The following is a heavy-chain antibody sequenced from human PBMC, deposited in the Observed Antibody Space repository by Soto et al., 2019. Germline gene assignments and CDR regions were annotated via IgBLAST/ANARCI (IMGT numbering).Heavy chain of an antibody. CDR3: ASPSDSV. J-gene: IGHJ6*02. CDR2: ISSSSNII. Sequence: PGGSLRLSCVASGFTFSSYWMNWVRQAPGKGLEWVSYISSSSNIIYYADSVQGRFTISRDNAKNSLYLQMNSLRAEDTAVYYCASPSDSVWGQGTTVTVSS. CDR1: GFTFSSYW. V-gene: IGHV3-48*01. D-gene: IGHD2-21*02.